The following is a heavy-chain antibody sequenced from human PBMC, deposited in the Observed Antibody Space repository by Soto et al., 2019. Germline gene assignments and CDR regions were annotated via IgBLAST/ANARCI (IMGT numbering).Heavy chain of an antibody. CDR2: VKSKTDGGTT. V-gene: IGHV3-15*01. CDR1: GVSLSNAW. Sequence: GWSMRLACAASGVSLSNAWMSGVRKAPGKGLEWVGRVKSKTDGGTTDYAAPVKGRFTISRDDSKNTLYLQMNSLKTEDTAVYYCTTARGTYGAEYFQHWGQRPLVSVSS. CDR3: TTARGTYGAEYFQH. J-gene: IGHJ1*01. D-gene: IGHD4-17*01.